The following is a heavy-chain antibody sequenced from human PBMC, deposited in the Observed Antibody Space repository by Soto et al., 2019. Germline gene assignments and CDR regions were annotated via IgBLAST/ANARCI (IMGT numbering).Heavy chain of an antibody. Sequence: SHTLSLTCAISGYSASGNSAAWKLIRQSPSRGLEWLGRTYYRSRWYNDYAVSVKSRITVTPDTSKNQFSLHLNSVTPEDTAVYYCARGGLHLGEFSLGQFDSWGQGTLVTVSS. CDR3: ARGGLHLGEFSLGQFDS. D-gene: IGHD3-16*02. CDR1: GYSASGNSAA. V-gene: IGHV6-1*01. CDR2: TYYRSRWYN. J-gene: IGHJ4*02.